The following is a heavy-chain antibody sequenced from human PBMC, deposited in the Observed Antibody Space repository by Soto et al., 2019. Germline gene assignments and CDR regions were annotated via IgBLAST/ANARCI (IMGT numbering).Heavy chain of an antibody. CDR3: ARDYPHHQQWLVLWFDP. V-gene: IGHV1-46*01. Sequence: ASVKVSCKASGYTFTSYYMHWVRQAPGQGLEWMGIINPSGGSTSYAQKFQGRVTMTRDTSTSTVYMELSSLRSEDTAVYYCARDYPHHQQWLVLWFDPWGQGTLVTVSS. CDR1: GYTFTSYY. CDR2: INPSGGST. J-gene: IGHJ5*02. D-gene: IGHD6-19*01.